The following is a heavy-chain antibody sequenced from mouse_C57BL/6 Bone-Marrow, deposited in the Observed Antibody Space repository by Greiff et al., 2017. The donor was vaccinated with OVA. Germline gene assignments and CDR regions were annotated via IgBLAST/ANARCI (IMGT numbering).Heavy chain of an antibody. J-gene: IGHJ3*01. V-gene: IGHV2-9-1*01. CDR3: ARIPYYYGPSWFAY. CDR2: IWTGGGT. D-gene: IGHD1-1*01. CDR1: GFSLTSYA. Sequence: QVQLKESGPGLVAPSQSLSITCTVSGFSLTSYAISWVRQPPGKGLEWIGVIWTGGGTNYNSALKSRLSISKDNSKSQVFLKMNSLQTDNTARYYCARIPYYYGPSWFAYWGQGTLVTVSA.